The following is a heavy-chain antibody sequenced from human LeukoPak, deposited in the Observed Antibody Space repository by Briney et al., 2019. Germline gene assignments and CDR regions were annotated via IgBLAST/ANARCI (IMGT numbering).Heavy chain of an antibody. Sequence: GGSLRLSCAASGFTFSSYEMNWVRQAPGKGLEWVSYISSSGSTIYYADSVKGRFTISRDNAKNSLYLQMNSLRAEDTAVYYCAKGHCSGGSCYVWYFDLWGRGTLVTVSS. D-gene: IGHD2-15*01. V-gene: IGHV3-48*03. CDR1: GFTFSSYE. CDR2: ISSSGSTI. CDR3: AKGHCSGGSCYVWYFDL. J-gene: IGHJ2*01.